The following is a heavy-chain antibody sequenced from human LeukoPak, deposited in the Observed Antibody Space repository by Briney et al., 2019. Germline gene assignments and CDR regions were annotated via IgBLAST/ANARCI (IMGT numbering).Heavy chain of an antibody. CDR1: GFTFDDYA. CDR3: AKASGIYVFDY. D-gene: IGHD1-26*01. V-gene: IGHV3-9*01. CDR2: ISWNSGSI. Sequence: GGSLRLSCAASGFTFDDYAMHWVRQAPGKGLEWVSGISWNSGSIGYADSVKGRFTISRDNAKNSLYLQMNSLRAEDTALYYCAKASGIYVFDYWGQGTLVTVSS. J-gene: IGHJ4*02.